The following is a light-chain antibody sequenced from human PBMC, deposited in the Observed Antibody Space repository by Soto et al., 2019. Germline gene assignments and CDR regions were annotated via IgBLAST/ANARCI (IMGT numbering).Light chain of an antibody. V-gene: IGKV3-20*01. CDR2: GAS. CDR1: QTGGSDY. Sequence: ESVLTQSPGTLSLSPGESATLSCRASQTGGSDYLAWYQQRPGQAPRLLIYGASSRATGIPDRFSGSGSGTDFTLTISRLEPEDFAMYYCQQYRTSAQTFGQGTKVEIK. J-gene: IGKJ1*01. CDR3: QQYRTSAQT.